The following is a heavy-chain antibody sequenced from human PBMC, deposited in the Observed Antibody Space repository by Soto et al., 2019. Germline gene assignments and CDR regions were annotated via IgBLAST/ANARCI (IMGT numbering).Heavy chain of an antibody. CDR3: ATQDFRGTTGTT. CDR1: GFPFSNFA. Sequence: EVQLLESGGGLVQPGRSLGLSCAASGFPFSNFAMGWVRQAPGRGLEWVSLIGRSGTSYADSVKGRFTICRDNSKNTLYLQMNSLRADDTAVYYCATQDFRGTTGTTWGQGTLVTVSS. CDR2: IGRSGT. D-gene: IGHD1-1*01. J-gene: IGHJ4*02. V-gene: IGHV3-23*01.